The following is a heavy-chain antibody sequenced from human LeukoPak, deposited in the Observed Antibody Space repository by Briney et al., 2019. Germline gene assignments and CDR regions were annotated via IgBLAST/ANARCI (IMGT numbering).Heavy chain of an antibody. Sequence: PGGSLRLSCAASGFTFSSYSMNWVRQAPGKGLEWVSSISSSSSYIYYADSVKGRFTISRDNAKNSLYLQMNSLRAEDTAVYYCASYKYDGDYDYDYYYYYMDVWGKGTTVTVSS. V-gene: IGHV3-21*01. CDR2: ISSSSSYI. D-gene: IGHD4-17*01. J-gene: IGHJ6*03. CDR1: GFTFSSYS. CDR3: ASYKYDGDYDYDYYYYYMDV.